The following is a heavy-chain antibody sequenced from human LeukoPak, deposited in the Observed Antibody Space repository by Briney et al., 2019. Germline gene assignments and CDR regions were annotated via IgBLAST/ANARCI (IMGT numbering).Heavy chain of an antibody. V-gene: IGHV3-53*01. CDR1: GFTVSSNY. Sequence: GGSLRLSCAASGFTVSSNYMSWVRQAPGTGREWVSVIYRGGSTYDADSVKGRFTISRDNSKNTMYLQMNSLRAEDTAVYYCARDGYGDPFDYWGQGTLVTVSS. D-gene: IGHD4-17*01. CDR2: IYRGGST. J-gene: IGHJ4*02. CDR3: ARDGYGDPFDY.